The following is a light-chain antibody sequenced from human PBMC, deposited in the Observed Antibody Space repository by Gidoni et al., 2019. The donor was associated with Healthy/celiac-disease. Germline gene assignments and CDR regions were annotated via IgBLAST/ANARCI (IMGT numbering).Light chain of an antibody. CDR3: QPSYSTPRT. Sequence: DIQMTQSPSSLSASVGDRVTITCRASQSISSYLNWYQQKPGKAPKLLIYAASSLQSGVPSRFSGSGSGTDFTLTISSLQPEDFATCYCQPSYSTPRTFGQGTKVDIK. CDR1: QSISSY. V-gene: IGKV1-39*01. J-gene: IGKJ1*01. CDR2: AAS.